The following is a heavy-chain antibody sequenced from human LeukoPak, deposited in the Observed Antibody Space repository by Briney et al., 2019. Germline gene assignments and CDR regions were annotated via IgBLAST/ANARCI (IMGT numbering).Heavy chain of an antibody. Sequence: SETLSLTCTVSGGSISSYSWNWIRQPAGKGLEWIGRMYSSGSTNYNPSLKSRVTMSVDTSKNQLSLNLNSVTAADTAVYYCARARTILGYYYMDVWGKGTTVTVSS. CDR1: GGSISSYS. D-gene: IGHD3-3*01. V-gene: IGHV4-4*07. CDR3: ARARTILGYYYMDV. CDR2: MYSSGST. J-gene: IGHJ6*03.